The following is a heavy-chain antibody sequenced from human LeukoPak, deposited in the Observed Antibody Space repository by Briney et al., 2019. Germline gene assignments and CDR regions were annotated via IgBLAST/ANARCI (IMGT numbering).Heavy chain of an antibody. CDR3: ASHTPLGYCSSTSCYTGEDYYYYMDV. CDR1: GYTFTSYF. J-gene: IGHJ6*03. D-gene: IGHD2-2*02. CDR2: INPSGGST. V-gene: IGHV1-46*01. Sequence: ASVKVSCKASGYTFTSYFMHWVRQAPGQGLEWMGIINPSGGSTSYAQKFQGRVTMTRDTSTSTVYMELSSLRSEDTAVYYCASHTPLGYCSSTSCYTGEDYYYYMDVWGKGTTVTVSS.